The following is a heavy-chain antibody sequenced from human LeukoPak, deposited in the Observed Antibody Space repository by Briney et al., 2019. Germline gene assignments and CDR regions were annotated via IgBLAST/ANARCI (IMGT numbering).Heavy chain of an antibody. J-gene: IGHJ3*01. CDR2: IIPILVIA. V-gene: IGHV1-69*04. D-gene: IGHD5-12*01. CDR1: GGTFSSYA. CDR3: ARSQWLRFDAFDL. Sequence: SVKVSCKASGGTFSSYAISWVRQAPGQGLEWMGRIIPILVIANYAQTFQGRVTITADKSTSTAYMELGSLRYEDTAVYYCARSQWLRFDAFDLWGQGTMVTVSS.